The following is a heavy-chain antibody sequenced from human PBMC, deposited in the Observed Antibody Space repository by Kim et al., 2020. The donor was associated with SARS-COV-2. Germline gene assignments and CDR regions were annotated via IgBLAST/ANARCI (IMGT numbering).Heavy chain of an antibody. CDR3: ARDPGDCSSTSCYVYGLDV. D-gene: IGHD2-2*01. Sequence: GGSLRLSCAASGFTFSSYGMHWVRQAPGKGLEWVAVIWYDGSNKYYADSVKGRFTISRDNSKNTLYLQMNSLRAEDTAVYYCARDPGDCSSTSCYVYGLDVWGQGTTDTDSS. CDR1: GFTFSSYG. CDR2: IWYDGSNK. J-gene: IGHJ6*02. V-gene: IGHV3-33*01.